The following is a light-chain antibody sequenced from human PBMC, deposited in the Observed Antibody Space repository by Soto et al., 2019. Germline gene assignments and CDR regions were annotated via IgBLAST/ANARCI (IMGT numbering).Light chain of an antibody. CDR3: QRCGSSPYP. CDR1: QSVSSSY. Sequence: EIVLTQSPGTLSLSPGERATLSCRASQSVSSSYLAWYQQKPGQAPRLLIYGASSRATGIPDRFSGSGSGTDFTLTRSRLEPEDFAVHYCQRCGSSPYPCDQGPKLEIK. CDR2: GAS. J-gene: IGKJ2*01. V-gene: IGKV3-20*01.